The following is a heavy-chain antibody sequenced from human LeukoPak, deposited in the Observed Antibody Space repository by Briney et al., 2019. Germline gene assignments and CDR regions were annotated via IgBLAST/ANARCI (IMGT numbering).Heavy chain of an antibody. CDR1: GGSFSGYY. Sequence: SETLSLTCAVYGGSFSGYYWSWIRQPPGKGLGWIGEINHSGSTNYNPSLKSRVTISVDTSKNQFSLKLSSVTAADTAVYYCARGFAYYDFWSGPVPYYYYMDVWGKGTPVTVSS. V-gene: IGHV4-34*01. D-gene: IGHD3-3*01. J-gene: IGHJ6*03. CDR3: ARGFAYYDFWSGPVPYYYYMDV. CDR2: INHSGST.